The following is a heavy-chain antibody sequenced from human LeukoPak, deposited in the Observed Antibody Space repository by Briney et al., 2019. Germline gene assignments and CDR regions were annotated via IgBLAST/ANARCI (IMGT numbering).Heavy chain of an antibody. V-gene: IGHV4-59*01. CDR1: GGSISSYY. J-gene: IGHJ6*02. CDR3: ARCGSSGSGSYYHYYYGMDV. Sequence: SETLSLTCTVSGGSISSYYWSWIRQPPGKGLEWIGYIYYSGSTNYNPSLKSRVTISVDTSKNQFSLKLSSVTAADTAVYYCARCGSSGSGSYYHYYYGMDVWGQGTTVTVSS. D-gene: IGHD3-10*01. CDR2: IYYSGST.